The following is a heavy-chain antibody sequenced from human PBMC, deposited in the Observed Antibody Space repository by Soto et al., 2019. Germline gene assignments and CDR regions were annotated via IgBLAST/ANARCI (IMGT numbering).Heavy chain of an antibody. CDR1: GGTFSSYA. V-gene: IGHV1-69*01. CDR3: ARGIVVGTATPDSWFDP. D-gene: IGHD2-21*02. J-gene: IGHJ5*02. Sequence: QVQLVQSGAEVKKPGSSVKVSCKASGGTFSSYAISWVRQAPGQGLEWMGGIIPIFGTANYAQKFQGRVTITADESTSTAYMELSSLRSEDTAVYYCARGIVVGTATPDSWFDPWGQGTLVTVSS. CDR2: IIPIFGTA.